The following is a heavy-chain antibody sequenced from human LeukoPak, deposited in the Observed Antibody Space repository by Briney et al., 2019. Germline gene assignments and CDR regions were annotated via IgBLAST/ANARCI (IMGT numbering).Heavy chain of an antibody. V-gene: IGHV3-11*06. CDR1: GFTFSDYY. CDR3: ARLPSSGYCSGPVDY. J-gene: IGHJ4*02. D-gene: IGHD3-10*01. Sequence: GGSLRLSCAASGFTFSDYYMSWLRQAPGKGLEWVSYISSSSSYTNYADSVKGRFTISRDNAKNSLYLQMNGLRAEDTAVYYCARLPSSGYCSGPVDYWGQGTLVTVSS. CDR2: ISSSSSYT.